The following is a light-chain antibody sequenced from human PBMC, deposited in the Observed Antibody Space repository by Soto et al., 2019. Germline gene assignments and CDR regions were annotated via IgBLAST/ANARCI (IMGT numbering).Light chain of an antibody. V-gene: IGLV3-27*01. CDR1: LLAKTY. J-gene: IGLJ3*02. CDR2: KDT. Sequence: SYELTQPSSVSVSPGQTARITCSGDLLAKTYARWVHQRPGQAPVLLIYKDTERPSGIPELFSGSSSGSTVTLTISGAQVDGEGDYYCYSASDENVVLFGGGTTLAVL. CDR3: YSASDENVVL.